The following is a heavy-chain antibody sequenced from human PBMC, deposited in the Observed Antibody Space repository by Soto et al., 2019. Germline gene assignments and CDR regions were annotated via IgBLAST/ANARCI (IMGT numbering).Heavy chain of an antibody. J-gene: IGHJ6*02. CDR1: CGSISSGGYY. CDR2: IYYSGST. D-gene: IGHD1-7*01. Sequence: SETLSLTCTVSCGSISSGGYYWSWIRRHPGKDLEWIGYIYYSGSTYYNPSLKSRVTISVDTSKNQFSLKLSSVTAADTAVYYCARRSGTTSYYYGMDVWGQGTTVTVSS. V-gene: IGHV4-31*03. CDR3: ARRSGTTSYYYGMDV.